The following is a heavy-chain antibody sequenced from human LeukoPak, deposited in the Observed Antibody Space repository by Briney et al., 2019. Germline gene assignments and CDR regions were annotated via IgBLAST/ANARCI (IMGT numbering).Heavy chain of an antibody. V-gene: IGHV3-48*01. J-gene: IGHJ4*02. D-gene: IGHD3-16*01. Sequence: GGSLRLSCAASGFTFSSYNMNWVRQAPGKGLEWVSCISNSRTTIYYADSVKGRFTISRDNAKSSLYLQMNSLETEDTAVYYCTTENWGSTHWGQGTLVTVSS. CDR1: GFTFSSYN. CDR2: ISNSRTTI. CDR3: TTENWGSTH.